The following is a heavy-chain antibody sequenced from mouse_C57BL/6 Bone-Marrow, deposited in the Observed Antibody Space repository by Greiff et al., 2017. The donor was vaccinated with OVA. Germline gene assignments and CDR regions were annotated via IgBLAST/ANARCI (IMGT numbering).Heavy chain of an antibody. V-gene: IGHV5-6*01. CDR3: ARHSSYYYGFDY. CDR2: ISSGGSYT. Sequence: EVNLVESGGDLVKPGGSLKLSCAASGFTFSSYGMSWVRQTPDKRLEWVATISSGGSYTYYPDSVKGRFTISRDNAKNTLYLQMSSLKSEDTAMYYCARHSSYYYGFDYWGQGTTLTVSS. CDR1: GFTFSSYG. D-gene: IGHD1-1*01. J-gene: IGHJ2*01.